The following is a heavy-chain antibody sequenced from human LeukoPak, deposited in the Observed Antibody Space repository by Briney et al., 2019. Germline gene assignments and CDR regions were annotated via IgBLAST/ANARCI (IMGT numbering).Heavy chain of an antibody. CDR3: ARLMTAGDAFDI. CDR2: IDPRSGGT. Sequence: ASVKVSRKASDYTFTGYYLHWMRQAPGQGLEWMGWIDPRSGGTQYAKELQGRVTMSRDTSINTAYMELSSLTSDDAAVYYCARLMTAGDAFDIWGQGTMVTVSS. J-gene: IGHJ3*02. V-gene: IGHV1-2*02. CDR1: DYTFTGYY. D-gene: IGHD3-16*01.